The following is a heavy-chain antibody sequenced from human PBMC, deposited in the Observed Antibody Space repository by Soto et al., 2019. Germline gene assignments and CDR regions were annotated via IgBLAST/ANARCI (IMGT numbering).Heavy chain of an antibody. CDR2: IYSGGST. J-gene: IGHJ4*02. CDR1: GFTVSVNY. D-gene: IGHD6-19*01. V-gene: IGHV3-66*01. Sequence: GGSLRLSCAASGFTVSVNYLSWVRQAPGKGLEWVSVIYSGGSTDYADSVKGRFTISRDESKNTLYLQMNSLRAEDTAVYYCARDRGSGWYDYWGQGTLVTVSS. CDR3: ARDRGSGWYDY.